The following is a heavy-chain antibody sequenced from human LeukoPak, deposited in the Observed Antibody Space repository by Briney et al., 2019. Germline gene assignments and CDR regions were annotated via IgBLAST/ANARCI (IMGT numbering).Heavy chain of an antibody. CDR1: GFTFGNYW. CDR3: AKDDPSQVAFDY. CDR2: INSDVSST. Sequence: GGSLRLSCAASGFTFGNYWMHWGRQAPGKGPGWVSRINSDVSSTSYADSVQGRFTISRENSKNTLYLQMNSLRAEDTAVYYCAKDDPSQVAFDYWGQGTLVTVSS. J-gene: IGHJ4*02. V-gene: IGHV3-74*01. D-gene: IGHD5-12*01.